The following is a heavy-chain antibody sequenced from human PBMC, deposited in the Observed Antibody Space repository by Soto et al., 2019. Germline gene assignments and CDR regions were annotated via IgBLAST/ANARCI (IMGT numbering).Heavy chain of an antibody. D-gene: IGHD1-26*01. CDR1: GYTFTGYY. CDR3: ARELSLSAYVKWYYGMDV. Sequence: QVQLVQSGAEVKKPGDSVKVSCKASGYTFTGYYIYWVRQAPGEGLEWMAWINPNTGGTNYAQRFQGRVTLTRDTSISTAYMELSGLRSDDTAVYYCARELSLSAYVKWYYGMDVWGQGTTVTVSS. V-gene: IGHV1-2*02. CDR2: INPNTGGT. J-gene: IGHJ6*02.